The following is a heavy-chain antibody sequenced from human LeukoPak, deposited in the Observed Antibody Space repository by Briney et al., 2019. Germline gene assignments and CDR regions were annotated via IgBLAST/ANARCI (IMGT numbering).Heavy chain of an antibody. CDR2: IYSGGST. CDR1: GFTVSSNY. CDR3: ARGTPNYDFWSGYYHDAFDI. V-gene: IGHV3-53*01. D-gene: IGHD3-3*01. J-gene: IGHJ3*02. Sequence: GGSLRLSCAASGFTVSSNYMSWVHQAPGKGLEWVSVIYSGGSTYYADSVKGRFTISRDNSKNTLYLQMNSLRAEDTAVYYCARGTPNYDFWSGYYHDAFDIWGQGTMVTVSS.